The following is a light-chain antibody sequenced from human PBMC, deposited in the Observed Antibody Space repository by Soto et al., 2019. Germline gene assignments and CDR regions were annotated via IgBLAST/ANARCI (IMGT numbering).Light chain of an antibody. V-gene: IGKV3-20*01. J-gene: IGKJ4*01. CDR2: GAS. CDR1: QSVSSTF. CDR3: QQYGTSPLT. Sequence: EIVLTQSPGTLSLSPGERATLSCWASQSVSSTFLAWYQQKPGQAPRLLIYGASRRATGIPDRFIGSGSGTDFTLTISRLEPEDFAVYSCQQYGTSPLTFGGGTKVEIK.